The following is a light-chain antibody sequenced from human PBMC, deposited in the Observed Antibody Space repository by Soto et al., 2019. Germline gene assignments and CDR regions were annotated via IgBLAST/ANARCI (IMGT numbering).Light chain of an antibody. CDR1: QGIANY. CDR3: QHYNSYSEA. Sequence: IQMTQSPSFLSTSLGDGVPLTCRASQGIANYVAWYKQKPGKAPKLLVYAASTLQSGVPSRVRGSGSGTEFTLTISSLKPDDFETYYCQHYNSYSEAFGQGTKVDI. V-gene: IGKV1-9*01. J-gene: IGKJ1*01. CDR2: AAS.